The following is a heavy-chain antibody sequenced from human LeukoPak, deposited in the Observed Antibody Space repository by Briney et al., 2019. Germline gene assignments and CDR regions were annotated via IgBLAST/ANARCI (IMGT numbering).Heavy chain of an antibody. V-gene: IGHV4-61*01. CDR1: GGSFSSGSYY. CDR2: INYSGST. CDR3: ARGIDY. Sequence: PSETLSLTCTVSGGSFSSGSYYWSWIRQPPGKGLEWIGYINYSGSTNYNPSLKSRVTISVDTSKNQFSLKLSSVTAADTAVYYCARGIDYWGQGTLVTVSS. J-gene: IGHJ4*02.